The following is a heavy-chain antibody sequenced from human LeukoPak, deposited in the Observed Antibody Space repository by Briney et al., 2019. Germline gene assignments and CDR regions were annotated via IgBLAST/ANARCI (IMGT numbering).Heavy chain of an antibody. Sequence: GGSLRLSCAASGFTFDTYSFHWVRQSPGKGLDWVALISHDGRRKYYADAVKGRFTISRDDSKNTLSLQMNSLRAEDSSTYYCVRDPSFSRGFNFVLSSWGQGTPVTVSS. V-gene: IGHV3-30*04. CDR2: ISHDGRRK. J-gene: IGHJ5*02. CDR1: GFTFDTYS. D-gene: IGHD5-12*01. CDR3: VRDPSFSRGFNFVLSS.